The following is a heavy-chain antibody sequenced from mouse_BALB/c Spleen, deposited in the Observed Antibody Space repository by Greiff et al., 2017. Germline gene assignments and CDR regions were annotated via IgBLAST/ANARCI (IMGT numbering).Heavy chain of an antibody. Sequence: QVQLKESGPGLVAPSQSLSITCTVSGFSLTGYGVNWVRQPPGKGLVWLGMIWGDGSTDYNSALKSRLSISKDNSKSQVFLKMNSLQTVDTARYYCARDYDEGAYAMDYWGQGTSVTVSS. J-gene: IGHJ4*01. CDR1: GFSLTGYG. D-gene: IGHD2-12*01. CDR2: IWGDGST. CDR3: ARDYDEGAYAMDY. V-gene: IGHV2-6-7*01.